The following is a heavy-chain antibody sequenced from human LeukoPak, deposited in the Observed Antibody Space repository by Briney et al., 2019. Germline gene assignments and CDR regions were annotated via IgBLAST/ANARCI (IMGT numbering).Heavy chain of an antibody. J-gene: IGHJ5*02. CDR1: GYTFTGYY. Sequence: ASVKVSCKASGYTFTGYYMHWVRQAPGQGLEWMGWINPNSGGTNYAQKFQGRVTMTRDTSISTAYMELSRLRSDDTAVYYCARLGDDYVWGSYRTKYNWFDPWGQGTLVTVSS. D-gene: IGHD3-16*02. CDR3: ARLGDDYVWGSYRTKYNWFDP. V-gene: IGHV1-2*02. CDR2: INPNSGGT.